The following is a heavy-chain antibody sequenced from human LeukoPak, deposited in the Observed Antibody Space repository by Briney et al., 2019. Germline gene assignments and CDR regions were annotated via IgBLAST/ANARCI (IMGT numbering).Heavy chain of an antibody. Sequence: NPSETLSLTCTVSGDSISSFYWSWIRQPPGQGLEWIGYINYSGTTNYNPSLKSRVTISGDTSKNQFSLKLSSVTAADTAMYYCARELGFSSPFDYWGQGTLVTVSS. J-gene: IGHJ4*02. D-gene: IGHD6-6*01. CDR3: ARELGFSSPFDY. V-gene: IGHV4-59*01. CDR1: GDSISSFY. CDR2: INYSGTT.